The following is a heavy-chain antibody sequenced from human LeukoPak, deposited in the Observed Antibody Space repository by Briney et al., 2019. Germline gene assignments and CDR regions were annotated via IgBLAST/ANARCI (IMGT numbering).Heavy chain of an antibody. CDR3: ARGGGNSGDAFDI. CDR2: IYYSGST. D-gene: IGHD4-23*01. Sequence: PSETLSLTCTVSGGSISSYYWSWIRQPPGKGLEWIGYIYYSGSTNYNPSLKSRVTISVDTSKNQFSLKLSSVTAADTAVYYCARGGGNSGDAFDIWGQGTMVTVSS. J-gene: IGHJ3*02. CDR1: GGSISSYY. V-gene: IGHV4-59*01.